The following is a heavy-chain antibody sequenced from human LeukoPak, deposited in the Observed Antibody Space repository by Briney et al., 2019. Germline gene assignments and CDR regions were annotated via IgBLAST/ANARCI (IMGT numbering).Heavy chain of an antibody. CDR1: GFTFSSYE. CDR2: ISSSGNTI. V-gene: IGHV3-48*03. Sequence: AGGSLRLSCAASGFTFSSYEMNWVRQAPGKGLEWVSYISSSGNTIYYADSVKGRFTISRDNAKNSLYLQMNSLRAEDTAVYYCARLLVYGYSYGQYDYWGQGTLVTVSS. CDR3: ARLLVYGYSYGQYDY. D-gene: IGHD5-18*01. J-gene: IGHJ4*02.